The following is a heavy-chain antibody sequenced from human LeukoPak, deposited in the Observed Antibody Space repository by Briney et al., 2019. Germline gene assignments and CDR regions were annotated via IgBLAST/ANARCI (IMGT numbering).Heavy chain of an antibody. J-gene: IGHJ6*03. CDR1: GFTFRNYA. CDR2: ISGSGDTT. Sequence: GGSLRLSCAASGFTFRNYAMTWVRQTPGAGLEWVSAISGSGDTTYYADSVKGRFTISRDNSKNTLYLQMNDLSADDRAVYYCAQTYYFYYMDVWGKGTTVLVSS. V-gene: IGHV3-23*01. CDR3: AQTYYFYYMDV.